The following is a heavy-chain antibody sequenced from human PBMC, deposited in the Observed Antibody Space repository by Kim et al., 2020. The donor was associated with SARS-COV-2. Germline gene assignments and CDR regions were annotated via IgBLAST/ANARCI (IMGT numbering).Heavy chain of an antibody. V-gene: IGHV1-18*01. Sequence: YAQKLQGRVTMTTDTSTSTAYMELRSRRSDDTAVYYCARGAPHPHPTADYWGQGTLVTVSS. CDR3: ARGAPHPHPTADY. D-gene: IGHD5-18*01. J-gene: IGHJ4*02.